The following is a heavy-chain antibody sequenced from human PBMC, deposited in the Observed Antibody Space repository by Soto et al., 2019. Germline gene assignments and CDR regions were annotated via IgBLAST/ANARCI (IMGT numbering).Heavy chain of an antibody. CDR3: ARDPVCSSTSCYSFAFDP. J-gene: IGHJ5*02. CDR1: GGTFSSYT. D-gene: IGHD2-2*01. Sequence: ASVKVSCKASGGTFSSYTISWVRQAPGQGLEWMGRIIPILGIANYAQKFQGRVTITADKSTSTAYMELSSLRSEDTAVYYCARDPVCSSTSCYSFAFDPWGQGTLVTVSS. V-gene: IGHV1-69*04. CDR2: IIPILGIA.